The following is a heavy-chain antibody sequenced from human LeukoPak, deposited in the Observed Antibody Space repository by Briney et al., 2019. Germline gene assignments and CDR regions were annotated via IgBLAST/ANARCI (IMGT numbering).Heavy chain of an antibody. CDR2: FDPEDGET. V-gene: IGHV1-24*01. D-gene: IGHD3-9*01. CDR1: GYTLTELS. CDR3: ATDRVHIRQTGYYFDY. J-gene: IGHJ4*02. Sequence: ASVKVSCKVSGYTLTELSMHWVRQAPGKGLEWMGGFDPEDGETIYAQKFQGRVTMTEDTSTGTAYMELSSLRSEDTAVYYCATDRVHIRQTGYYFDYWGQGTLVTVSS.